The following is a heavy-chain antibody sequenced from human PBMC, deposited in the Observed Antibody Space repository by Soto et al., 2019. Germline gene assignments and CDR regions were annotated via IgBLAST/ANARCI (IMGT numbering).Heavy chain of an antibody. J-gene: IGHJ4*02. V-gene: IGHV3-7*01. CDR2: IKEDGSAK. Sequence: EVQLVESGGGLVQPGGSLRVSCAASGFTFTSYWMSWVRQAPGKGLEWVANIKEDGSAKYYLDSVKGRFTISRDNAKNSLYLQMNGLRADDTAVYYCAREDFYRFDYWGQGNLVTVSS. CDR1: GFTFTSYW. CDR3: AREDFYRFDY.